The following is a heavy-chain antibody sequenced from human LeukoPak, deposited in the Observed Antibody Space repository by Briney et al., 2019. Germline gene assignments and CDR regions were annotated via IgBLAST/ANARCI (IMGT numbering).Heavy chain of an antibody. D-gene: IGHD6-13*01. CDR2: INPNSGGT. Sequence: SSVKVSCKASGYTFTGYYMHWVRQPPGQGLEWVGWINPNSGGTNYAQKFQGRVTMTRDTSISTAYMELSRLRADDTAVYYCARVGIAAAGISDWFDPWGQGTLVTVSS. J-gene: IGHJ5*02. CDR1: GYTFTGYY. V-gene: IGHV1-2*02. CDR3: ARVGIAAAGISDWFDP.